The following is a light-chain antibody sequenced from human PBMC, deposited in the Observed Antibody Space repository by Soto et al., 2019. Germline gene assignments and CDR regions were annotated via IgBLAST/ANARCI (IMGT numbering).Light chain of an antibody. Sequence: QSALTQPASVSGSPGQSITISCTGTSSDVGGYNYVSWYQEHPGKAPKPMIYDVSNRPSGVSNRFSGSKSGNTASLTISGLQAEDEADYYCSSYTSDSTYVFGTGTKVTVL. CDR2: DVS. CDR1: SSDVGGYNY. V-gene: IGLV2-14*01. CDR3: SSYTSDSTYV. J-gene: IGLJ1*01.